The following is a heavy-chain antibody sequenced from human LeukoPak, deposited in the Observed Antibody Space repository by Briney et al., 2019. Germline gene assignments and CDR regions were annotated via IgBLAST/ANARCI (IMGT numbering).Heavy chain of an antibody. Sequence: PGGSLRLSCAASGFTVSSNYMSWVRQAPGKGLEWASVIYSGGSTYYADSVKGRFTISRDNSKNTLYLQMNSLRAEDTAVYYCARDDPEMATMYWGQGTLVTVSS. CDR2: IYSGGST. J-gene: IGHJ4*02. CDR3: ARDDPEMATMY. D-gene: IGHD5-24*01. CDR1: GFTVSSNY. V-gene: IGHV3-53*01.